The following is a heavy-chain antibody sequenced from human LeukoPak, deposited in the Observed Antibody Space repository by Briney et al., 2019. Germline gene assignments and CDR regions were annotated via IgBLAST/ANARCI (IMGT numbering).Heavy chain of an antibody. CDR2: ISYDGSKR. Sequence: GGSLRLSCAASRFTFSNYGMHWVRQAPGKGLEWVAVISYDGSKRYYADSVKGRFTISRDNSKNTLYMQMDSLRADDTAVYYCAKGVVVTAMPSYFDYWGQGTLVTVSS. CDR3: AKGVVVTAMPSYFDY. D-gene: IGHD2-21*02. CDR1: RFTFSNYG. J-gene: IGHJ4*02. V-gene: IGHV3-30*18.